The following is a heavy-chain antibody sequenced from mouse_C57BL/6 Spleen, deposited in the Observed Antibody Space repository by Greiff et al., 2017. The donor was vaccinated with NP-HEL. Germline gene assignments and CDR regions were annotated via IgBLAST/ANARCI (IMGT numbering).Heavy chain of an antibody. Sequence: VQLQQSGPELVKPGASVKISCKASGYAFSSSWMNWVKQRPGKGLEWIGRIYPGDGDTNYNGKFKGKATLTADKSSSTAYMQLSSLTSEDSAVYFCAGDSSGYYAMDYWGQGTSVTVSS. J-gene: IGHJ4*01. CDR1: GYAFSSSW. CDR3: AGDSSGYYAMDY. V-gene: IGHV1-82*01. CDR2: IYPGDGDT. D-gene: IGHD3-2*02.